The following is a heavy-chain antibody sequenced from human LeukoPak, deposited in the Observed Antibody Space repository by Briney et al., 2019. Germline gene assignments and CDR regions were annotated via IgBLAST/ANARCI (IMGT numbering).Heavy chain of an antibody. Sequence: SETLSLTCAVYGGSFSGYYWSWIRQPPGKGLEWTGEINHSGSTNYNPSLKSRVTISVDTSKNQFSLKLSSVTAADTAVYYCARSGYLRSYYYYYMDVWGKGTTVTISS. CDR1: GGSFSGYY. D-gene: IGHD3-16*01. CDR3: ARSGYLRSYYYYYMDV. V-gene: IGHV4-34*01. J-gene: IGHJ6*03. CDR2: INHSGST.